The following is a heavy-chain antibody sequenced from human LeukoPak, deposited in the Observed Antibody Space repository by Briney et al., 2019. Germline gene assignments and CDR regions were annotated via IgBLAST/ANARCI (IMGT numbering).Heavy chain of an antibody. D-gene: IGHD4-17*01. V-gene: IGHV3-33*01. CDR2: IWYDGSNK. CDR3: TRDPYGDFQIDY. CDR1: GFTFNSYG. Sequence: GGSLRLSCAASGFTFNSYGMHWVRQAPGKGLEWVAVIWYDGSNKYYVDSVKGRFTISRDNSKNTLYLQMNSLRVEDTALYYCTRDPYGDFQIDYWGQGTLVTVSS. J-gene: IGHJ4*02.